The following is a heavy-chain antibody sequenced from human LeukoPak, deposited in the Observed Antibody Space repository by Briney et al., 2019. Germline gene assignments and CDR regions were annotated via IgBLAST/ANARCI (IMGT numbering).Heavy chain of an antibody. Sequence: GGSLRLSCAASGFTFSSYWMHWVRQAPGTGLVWVSRINSDGSSTSYADSVKGRFTISRDNAKNTLYLQMNSLRAEDTAVYYCALYGDYGAFDIWGQGTMVTVSS. CDR3: ALYGDYGAFDI. J-gene: IGHJ3*02. CDR1: GFTFSSYW. D-gene: IGHD4-17*01. V-gene: IGHV3-74*01. CDR2: INSDGSST.